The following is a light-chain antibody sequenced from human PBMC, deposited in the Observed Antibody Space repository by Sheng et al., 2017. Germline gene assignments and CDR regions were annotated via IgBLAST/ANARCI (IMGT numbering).Light chain of an antibody. Sequence: DIVMTQSPDSLAVSLGERATINCKSSQSVLYSSNNKNYLAWYQQKPGQPPKLLIYWASTRESGVPDRFSGSGSGTDFTLTISRLEPEDFAVYYCQHYGSPWTFGQGAKVELK. CDR2: WAS. CDR1: QSVLYSSNNKNY. CDR3: QHYGSPWT. J-gene: IGKJ1*01. V-gene: IGKV4-1*01.